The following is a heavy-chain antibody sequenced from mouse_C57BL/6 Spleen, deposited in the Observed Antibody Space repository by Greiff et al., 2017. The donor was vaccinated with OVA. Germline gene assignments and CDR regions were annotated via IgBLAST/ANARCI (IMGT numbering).Heavy chain of an antibody. V-gene: IGHV3-6*01. CDR3: ARDDGYCDWYFDV. D-gene: IGHD2-3*01. CDR2: ISYDGSN. CDR1: GYSITSGYY. Sequence: EVKLVESGPGLVKPSQSLSLTCSVTGYSITSGYYWNWIRQSPGNKLEWMGYISYDGSNNYNPSLKNRISITRDTSKNQFFLKLNSVTTEDTATYYCARDDGYCDWYFDVWGTGTTVTVSS. J-gene: IGHJ1*03.